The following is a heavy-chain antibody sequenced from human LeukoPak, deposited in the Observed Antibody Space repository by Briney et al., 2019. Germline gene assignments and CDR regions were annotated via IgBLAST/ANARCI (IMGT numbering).Heavy chain of an antibody. Sequence: GESLKISCKGSGYSFTSYWIGWVRQAPGQGLEWMGWISAYNGNTNYAQKLQGRVTMTTDTSTSTAYMELRSLRSEDTAVYYCARAYYHDSSDYYFPLDYWGQGTLVTVSS. D-gene: IGHD3-22*01. CDR1: GYSFTSYW. CDR2: ISAYNGNT. CDR3: ARAYYHDSSDYYFPLDY. J-gene: IGHJ4*02. V-gene: IGHV1-18*04.